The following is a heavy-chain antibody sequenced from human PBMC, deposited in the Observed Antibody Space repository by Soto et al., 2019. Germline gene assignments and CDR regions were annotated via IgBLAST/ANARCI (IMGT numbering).Heavy chain of an antibody. D-gene: IGHD2-21*01. V-gene: IGHV1-18*01. CDR3: GRWASRCRNRNCYTALDF. CDR1: GYTFTSYG. CDR2: ISGYNGNT. Sequence: ASVKVSCKASGYTFTSYGICWMRQAPGQGLEWMGWISGYNGNTNYAQKFQGRVTMTTDTSTSTAYMELRSLRSDDTAVYYCGRWASRCRNRNCYTALDFWGQGTLVTVSS. J-gene: IGHJ4*02.